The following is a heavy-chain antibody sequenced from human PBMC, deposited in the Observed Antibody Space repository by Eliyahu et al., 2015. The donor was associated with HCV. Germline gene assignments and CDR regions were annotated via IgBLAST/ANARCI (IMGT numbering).Heavy chain of an antibody. D-gene: IGHD1-1*01. J-gene: IGHJ3*02. Sequence: QVQLQESGPGLVKPSETLSLTCTVSGGSISSYYWSWIHQPPGKGLEWIGYIYYSGSTNYNPSLKSRVTISVDTSKNQFSLKLSSVTAADTAVYYCARDHYNQPGAFDIWGQGTMVTVSS. CDR2: IYYSGST. CDR3: ARDHYNQPGAFDI. V-gene: IGHV4-59*01. CDR1: GGSISSYY.